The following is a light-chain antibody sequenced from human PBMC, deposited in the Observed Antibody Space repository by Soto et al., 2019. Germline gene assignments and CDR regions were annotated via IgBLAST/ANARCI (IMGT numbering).Light chain of an antibody. V-gene: IGLV1-51*02. CDR1: SSNIGNKY. CDR2: EDD. CDR3: GTWDTSLSGEV. Sequence: QSVLTQPPSVSAAPGQMVTISCSGSSSNIGNKYVSWYQQLPGTAPKLLIYEDDKRPSGIPDRFSGSKSGTSATLGITGLQTGDEADYYCGTWDTSLSGEVFGGGTKLTAL. J-gene: IGLJ3*02.